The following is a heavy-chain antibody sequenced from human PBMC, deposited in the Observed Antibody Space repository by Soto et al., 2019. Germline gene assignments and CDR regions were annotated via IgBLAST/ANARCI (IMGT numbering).Heavy chain of an antibody. CDR2: IIPIFGTA. V-gene: IGHV1-69*12. D-gene: IGHD6-13*01. CDR3: ARDKVSHIAAAGTFDY. CDR1: GVTFSSYA. Sequence: QVQLVQSGAEVKKPGSSVKVSCKASGVTFSSYAISWVRQAPGQGLEWMGGIIPIFGTANYAQKFQGRVTITADESTSTAYMELSSLRSEDTAVYYCARDKVSHIAAAGTFDYWGQGTLVTVSS. J-gene: IGHJ4*02.